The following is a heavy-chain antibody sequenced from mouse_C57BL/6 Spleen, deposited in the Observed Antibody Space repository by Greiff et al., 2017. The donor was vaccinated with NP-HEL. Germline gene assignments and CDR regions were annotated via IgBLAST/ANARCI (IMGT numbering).Heavy chain of an antibody. V-gene: IGHV1-64*01. J-gene: IGHJ1*03. CDR3: ARDYGHWYFDV. CDR1: GYTFTSYW. D-gene: IGHD1-2*01. Sequence: QVQLQQPGAELVKPGASVKLSCKASGYTFTSYWMHWVKQRPGQGLEWIGMIHPNSGSTNYNEKFKSKATLTVDKSSSTAYMQLSSLTSEDSAVYYCARDYGHWYFDVWGTGTTVTASS. CDR2: IHPNSGST.